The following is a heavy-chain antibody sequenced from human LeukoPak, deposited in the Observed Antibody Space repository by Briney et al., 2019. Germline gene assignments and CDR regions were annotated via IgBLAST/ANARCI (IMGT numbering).Heavy chain of an antibody. CDR1: GGSISSGGYY. Sequence: SETLSLTCTVSGGSISSGGYYWSWIRQHPGKGLEWIGYIYYSGSTYYNPSLKSRVTISVDTSKNQFSLKLSSVTAADTAMYYCARHGARRDGYNHFDYWGQGTLVTVSS. CDR2: IYYSGST. J-gene: IGHJ4*02. V-gene: IGHV4-31*03. CDR3: ARHGARRDGYNHFDY. D-gene: IGHD5-24*01.